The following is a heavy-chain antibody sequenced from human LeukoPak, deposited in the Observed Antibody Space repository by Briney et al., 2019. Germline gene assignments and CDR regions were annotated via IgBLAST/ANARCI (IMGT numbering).Heavy chain of an antibody. Sequence: GESLKISCKGSGYSSTNYWIGWVRQMPGKGLEWMGLIYPGNSDTRYSTSFQAQVTISADKSISTAYLQWSSLKASGTPMYYCARHWGKPNNWFDPWGQGTLVTVSS. CDR3: ARHWGKPNNWFDP. CDR1: GYSSTNYW. J-gene: IGHJ5*02. V-gene: IGHV5-51*01. D-gene: IGHD3-16*01. CDR2: IYPGNSDT.